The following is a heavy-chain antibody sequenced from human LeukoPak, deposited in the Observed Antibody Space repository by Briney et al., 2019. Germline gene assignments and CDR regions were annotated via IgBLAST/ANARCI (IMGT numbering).Heavy chain of an antibody. D-gene: IGHD3-3*01. V-gene: IGHV1-69*04. Sequence: SVKDSCKASGGTFSSYAISWVRQAPGQGLEWMGRIIPIVGITNYAQKFQGRVTITADKSTSTAYMELSSLRSEDTAVYYCARSGSFGVEFGYVQYWGQGTLVTVSS. CDR1: GGTFSSYA. CDR2: IIPIVGIT. CDR3: ARSGSFGVEFGYVQY. J-gene: IGHJ1*01.